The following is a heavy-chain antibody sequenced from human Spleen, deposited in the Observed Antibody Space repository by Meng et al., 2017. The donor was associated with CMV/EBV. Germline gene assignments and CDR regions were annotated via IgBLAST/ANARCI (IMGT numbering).Heavy chain of an antibody. Sequence: GSLRLSCTVSGGSISSSSYYWGWIRQPPGRGLEWIGNIYYTGDSYYNPSLRSRVTILVDTSKNQFSLNLTSVTAADTAVYYCARAFDFWTGYYVGSSWFDPWGQGTLVTVSS. J-gene: IGHJ5*02. D-gene: IGHD3/OR15-3a*01. CDR1: GGSISSSSYY. V-gene: IGHV4-39*07. CDR2: IYYTGDS. CDR3: ARAFDFWTGYYVGSSWFDP.